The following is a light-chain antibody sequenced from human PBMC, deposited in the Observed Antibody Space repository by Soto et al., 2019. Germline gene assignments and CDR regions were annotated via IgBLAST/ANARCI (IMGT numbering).Light chain of an antibody. Sequence: DIQMTQSPSSLSASVGDRVTISCRASQNIRYFLNWYQQKPGKAPKLLIYAASTLQSGVPSRFSGSGSGTDFTLTIHNLQPEDVATYYCQQSFSGISMYSFGQGTKLEIK. J-gene: IGKJ2*03. V-gene: IGKV1-39*01. CDR3: QQSFSGISMYS. CDR2: AAS. CDR1: QNIRYF.